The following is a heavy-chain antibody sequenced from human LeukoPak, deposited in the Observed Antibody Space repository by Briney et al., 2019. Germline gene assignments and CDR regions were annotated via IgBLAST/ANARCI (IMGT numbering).Heavy chain of an antibody. CDR2: IYYSGST. J-gene: IGHJ4*02. V-gene: IGHV4-59*01. Sequence: SETLSLTCTVSGGSISSNYWSWIRQPPGRGLEWIGYIYYSGSTNYNPSLKSRVTISVDTSKNQFSLKLSSVTAADTAVYYCARGGEGYYDSSGYYPFDYWGQGTLVTVSS. D-gene: IGHD3-22*01. CDR3: ARGGEGYYDSSGYYPFDY. CDR1: GGSISSNY.